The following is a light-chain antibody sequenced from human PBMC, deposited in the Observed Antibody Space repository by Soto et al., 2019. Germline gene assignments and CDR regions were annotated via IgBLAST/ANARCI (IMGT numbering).Light chain of an antibody. CDR1: QDISSY. CDR2: VAS. Sequence: AIRMTQSPSSLSASPGDRVTITCRASQDISSYLAWYQQKPGKAPNLLIYVASTLQSGVPSRFSGSGSGTDFTLTISSLQPEDFATYYCQQSYSTPWTFGQGTKVDIK. V-gene: IGKV1-8*01. CDR3: QQSYSTPWT. J-gene: IGKJ1*01.